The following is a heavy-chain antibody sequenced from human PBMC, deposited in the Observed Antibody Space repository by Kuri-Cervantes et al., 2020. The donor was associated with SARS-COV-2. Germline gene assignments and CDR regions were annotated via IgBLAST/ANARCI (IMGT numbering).Heavy chain of an antibody. Sequence: GGSLRLSCAASGFTFSRYAMHWVRQAPGKGLEWVAVISYDGSNKDYTASGKGRFTISRDNSQNTLYLQMKSLRTEDTALYYCARDRVGVHDSWGQGTLVTVPS. CDR3: ARDRVGVHDS. CDR1: GFTFSRYA. D-gene: IGHD2-21*01. V-gene: IGHV3-30-3*01. CDR2: ISYDGSNK. J-gene: IGHJ4*02.